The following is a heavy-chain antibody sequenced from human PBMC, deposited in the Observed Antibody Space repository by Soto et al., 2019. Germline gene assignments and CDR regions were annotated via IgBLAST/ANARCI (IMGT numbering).Heavy chain of an antibody. V-gene: IGHV3-30-3*01. Sequence: GGSLRLSCAASGFTFSSYAMHWVRQAPGKGLEWVAVISYDGSNKYYADSVKGRFTISRDNSKNTQYLQMNSLRAEDTAVYYCARDLSMHDYGDYVQDYWGQGTLVTVSS. CDR2: ISYDGSNK. J-gene: IGHJ4*02. CDR1: GFTFSSYA. CDR3: ARDLSMHDYGDYVQDY. D-gene: IGHD4-17*01.